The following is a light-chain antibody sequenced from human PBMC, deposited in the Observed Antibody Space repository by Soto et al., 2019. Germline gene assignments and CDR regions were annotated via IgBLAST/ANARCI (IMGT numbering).Light chain of an antibody. V-gene: IGLV1-44*01. CDR3: AVWDDSLKGWV. J-gene: IGLJ3*02. CDR1: SSNIGRNI. CDR2: SNN. Sequence: QSVLTQPPSASGTPGQRVPIFCSGSSSNIGRNIVNWYQHLPGTAPTLLIYSNNRRPSGVPDRFSGSKSGTSASLAISGLQSEDEADYYCAVWDDSLKGWVFGGGTQLTVL.